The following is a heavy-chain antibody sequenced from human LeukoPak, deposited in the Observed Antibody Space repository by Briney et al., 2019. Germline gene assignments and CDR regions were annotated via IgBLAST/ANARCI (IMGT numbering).Heavy chain of an antibody. CDR1: GGSFSGYY. V-gene: IGHV4-34*01. J-gene: IGHJ4*02. CDR3: ARTPILERLGTDY. Sequence: SETLSLTCAVYGGSFSGYYWSWIRQPPGKGLEWIGEINHSGSTNYNPSLKSRVTISVDTSKNQFSLKLSSVTAADTAVCYCARTPILERLGTDYWGQGTLVTVSS. D-gene: IGHD3-3*01. CDR2: INHSGST.